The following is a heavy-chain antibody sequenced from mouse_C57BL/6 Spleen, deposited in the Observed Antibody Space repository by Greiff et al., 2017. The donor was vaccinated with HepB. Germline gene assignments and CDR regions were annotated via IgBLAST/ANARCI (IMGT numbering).Heavy chain of an antibody. J-gene: IGHJ2*01. CDR3: ARSDYDPFDY. V-gene: IGHV1-82*01. Sequence: QVQLKQSGPELVKPGASVKISCKASGYAFSSSWMNWVKQRPGKGLEWIGRIYPGDGDTNYNGKFKGKATLTADKSSSTAYMQLSSLTSEDSAVYFCARSDYDPFDYWGQGTTLTVSS. CDR2: IYPGDGDT. CDR1: GYAFSSSW. D-gene: IGHD2-4*01.